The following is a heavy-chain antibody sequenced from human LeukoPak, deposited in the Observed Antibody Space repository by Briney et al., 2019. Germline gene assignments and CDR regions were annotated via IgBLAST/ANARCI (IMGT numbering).Heavy chain of an antibody. V-gene: IGHV3-23*01. D-gene: IGHD6-13*01. J-gene: IGHJ4*02. CDR3: AKRRLMAAAGTNYFDY. Sequence: PSETLSLTCTVSGGSVSSSSYYWGWIRQPPGKGLEWVSSISGSGGSTNYADSVKGRFTISRDNSKNTLYLQMNSLRAEDTAVYYCAKRRLMAAAGTNYFDYWGQGTLVTVSS. CDR1: GGSVSSSSYY. CDR2: ISGSGGST.